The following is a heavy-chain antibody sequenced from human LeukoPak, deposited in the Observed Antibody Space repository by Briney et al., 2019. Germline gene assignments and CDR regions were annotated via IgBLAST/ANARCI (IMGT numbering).Heavy chain of an antibody. D-gene: IGHD1/OR15-1a*01. CDR3: AKDFEFKWQQPSDH. Sequence: GVSLRLSCAVSGFSFSNYAMSWVRQFPGKGLEWVSGISGTGGNTYYADSVKGRFTISRDNSKNMLYLQMNTLTAEDTAIYFCAKDFEFKWQQPSDHWGQGTPVTVSS. CDR2: ISGTGGNT. CDR1: GFSFSNYA. V-gene: IGHV3-23*01. J-gene: IGHJ4*02.